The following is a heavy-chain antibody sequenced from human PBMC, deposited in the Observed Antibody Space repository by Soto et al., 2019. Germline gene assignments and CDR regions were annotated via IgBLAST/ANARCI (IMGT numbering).Heavy chain of an antibody. Sequence: GGSLRRSCVASGFTFRTYTMNWIRQAPGKELEWVSGIRGFSPYTFYAESVKGRFTISRDNAKNSLYLQMNSLGVEDTAVYYCARDRGYDAHDYYYNAMDVWGQGTTVTVSS. V-gene: IGHV3-21*01. CDR3: ARDRGYDAHDYYYNAMDV. J-gene: IGHJ6*02. D-gene: IGHD2-15*01. CDR1: GFTFRTYT. CDR2: IRGFSPYT.